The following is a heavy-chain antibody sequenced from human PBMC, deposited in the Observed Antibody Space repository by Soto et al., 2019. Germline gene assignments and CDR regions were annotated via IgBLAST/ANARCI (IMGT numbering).Heavy chain of an antibody. CDR1: GASMSDYF. D-gene: IGHD3-16*01. CDR2: KSISGST. V-gene: IGHV4-4*07. CDR3: ARSLGSAAGWSFDV. J-gene: IGHJ4*02. Sequence: SETLSLTCTVSGASMSDYFWTWIRLPAGKRLEWIGRKSISGSTDYNPSLKGRASMSVDTSKNQFSLRLISVTAADTALYYCARSLGSAAGWSFDVWGQGIRVTVSS.